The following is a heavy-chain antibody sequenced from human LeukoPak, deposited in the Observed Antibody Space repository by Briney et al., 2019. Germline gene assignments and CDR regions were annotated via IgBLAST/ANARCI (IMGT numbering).Heavy chain of an antibody. J-gene: IGHJ4*02. D-gene: IGHD6-19*01. CDR3: ARAPVRGAVAGFDY. CDR2: VTYDGNNQ. Sequence: PGRSLRLSCAASGFTFNNYAMHWVRQAPGKGLEWVTVVTYDGNNQYYTDSVKGRFTVSRDNSMNTVNLQMNSLRGDDTAVYYCARAPVRGAVAGFDYWGQGTLVTVSS. V-gene: IGHV3-30-3*01. CDR1: GFTFNNYA.